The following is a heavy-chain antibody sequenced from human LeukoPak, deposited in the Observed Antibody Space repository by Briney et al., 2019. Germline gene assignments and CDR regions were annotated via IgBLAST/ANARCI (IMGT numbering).Heavy chain of an antibody. Sequence: GGSLRLSRAASGFTFSDYYMSWLRQAPGKGLEWVSYISSSGSTTYYADSVKGRFTISRDNAKNSLYLQMNSLRAEDTAVYYCGIAAAGTDFDYWGQGTLVTVSS. CDR2: ISSSGSTT. V-gene: IGHV3-11*01. CDR1: GFTFSDYY. J-gene: IGHJ4*01. CDR3: GIAAAGTDFDY. D-gene: IGHD6-13*01.